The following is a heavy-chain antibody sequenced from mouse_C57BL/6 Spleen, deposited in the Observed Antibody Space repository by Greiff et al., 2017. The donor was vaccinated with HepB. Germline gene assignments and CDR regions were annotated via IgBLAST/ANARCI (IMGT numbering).Heavy chain of an antibody. CDR2: IYPGDGDT. CDR3: AREGVLPFDY. V-gene: IGHV1-82*01. CDR1: GYAFSSSW. D-gene: IGHD1-1*01. Sequence: VKLMESGPELVKPGASVKISCKASGYAFSSSWMNWVKQRPGKGLEWIGRIYPGDGDTNYNGKFKGKATLTADTSSSTAYMQLSSLTSEDSAVYFCAREGVLPFDYWGQGTTLTVSS. J-gene: IGHJ2*01.